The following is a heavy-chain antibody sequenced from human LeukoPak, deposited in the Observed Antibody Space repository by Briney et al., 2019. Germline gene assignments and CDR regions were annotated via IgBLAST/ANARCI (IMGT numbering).Heavy chain of an antibody. D-gene: IGHD3-10*01. CDR3: ARGSYGSGLYYLDL. V-gene: IGHV3-64*02. CDR2: ISSNGSST. Sequence: TGGSLRLSCAVSGFIFKNYAMHWVRQAPGKGLEYVSVISSNGSSTYYADSVKGRFTVSRDNSRNTLYLQMDSLRPEDMAVYYCARGSYGSGLYYLDLWGQGTLVTVSS. CDR1: GFIFKNYA. J-gene: IGHJ4*02.